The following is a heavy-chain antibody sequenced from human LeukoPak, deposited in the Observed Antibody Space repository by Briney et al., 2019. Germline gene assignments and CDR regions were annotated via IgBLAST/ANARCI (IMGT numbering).Heavy chain of an antibody. J-gene: IGHJ6*02. CDR1: VFTFSDYY. D-gene: IGHD3-9*01. Sequence: GGSLRLSCAASVFTFSDYYMSWIRQAPGKGLKWVSYVSSSDSTIYYAYSVKGRFTISRDNAKNSLYLQMNSLRAEDTAVYYCAREDDINPYYCYCYGMDVWGQGTTVTVSS. V-gene: IGHV3-11*04. CDR2: VSSSDSTI. CDR3: AREDDINPYYCYCYGMDV.